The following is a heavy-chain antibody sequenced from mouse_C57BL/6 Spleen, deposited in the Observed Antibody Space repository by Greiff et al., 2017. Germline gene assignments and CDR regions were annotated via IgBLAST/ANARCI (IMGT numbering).Heavy chain of an antibody. J-gene: IGHJ3*01. CDR1: GYSFTSYY. V-gene: IGHV1-66*01. Sequence: QVQLQQSGPELVKPGASVKISCKASGYSFTSYYIHWVKQRPGQGLEWIGWIYPGSGNTKYNEKFKGKATLTADTSSSTAYMQLSSLTSEDSAVYYCARDGRDEGWAYWGQGTLVTVAA. CDR3: ARDGRDEGWAY. CDR2: IYPGSGNT.